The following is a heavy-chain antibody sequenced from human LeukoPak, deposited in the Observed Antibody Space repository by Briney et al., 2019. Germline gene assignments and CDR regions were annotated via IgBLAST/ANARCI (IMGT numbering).Heavy chain of an antibody. CDR3: ARESIAAAGICAFDI. V-gene: IGHV4-59*12. D-gene: IGHD6-13*01. CDR2: IYYTGST. CDR1: GGSISSYY. J-gene: IGHJ3*02. Sequence: SETLSLTCTVSGGSISSYYWSWIRQPPGKGLEWIGNIYYTGSTYYNPSLESRIIISVDKPKNQFSLKLSSVTAADTAVYYCARESIAAAGICAFDIWGQGTMVTVSS.